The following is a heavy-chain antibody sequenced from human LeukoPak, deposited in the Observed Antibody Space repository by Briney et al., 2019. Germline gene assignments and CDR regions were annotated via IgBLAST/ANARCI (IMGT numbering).Heavy chain of an antibody. V-gene: IGHV3-23*01. J-gene: IGHJ4*02. CDR2: ISSTGGTA. CDR3: AKDGNGGPFDY. Sequence: PGGSLRLSCAASGFTFSSFGMSWVRQAPGKGLEWVSAISSTGGTAYYADSVKGRFTISRDNSKNTLYLQMNSLRAEDTAVYYCAKDGNGGPFDYWGQGTLVTVSS. CDR1: GFTFSSFG. D-gene: IGHD3-16*01.